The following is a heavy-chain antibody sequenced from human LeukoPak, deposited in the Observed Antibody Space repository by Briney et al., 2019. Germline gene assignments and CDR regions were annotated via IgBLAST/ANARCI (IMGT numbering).Heavy chain of an antibody. V-gene: IGHV3-48*03. D-gene: IGHD2-15*01. J-gene: IGHJ4*02. CDR3: ARDGGWGYYFDY. CDR2: IDTSDSTI. CDR1: GFTFSSYE. Sequence: GGSLRLSCAASGFTFSSYEMNWVRQAPGKGLEWVSYIDTSDSTIYHADSVKGRFTISRDNAKNSLYLQMHNLRAEDTALYYCARDGGWGYYFDYWGQGTRVTVSS.